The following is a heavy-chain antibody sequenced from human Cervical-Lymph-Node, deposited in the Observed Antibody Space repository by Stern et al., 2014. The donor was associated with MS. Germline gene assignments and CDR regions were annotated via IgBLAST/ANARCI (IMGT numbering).Heavy chain of an antibody. J-gene: IGHJ4*02. D-gene: IGHD5-24*01. Sequence: VQLVESGGGLVQPGRSLRLSCAASGFTFDDYAMHWVRQPPGRGLEWVSGISWNKNNVDYADSVKGRFTISRDNAKNLLYLQMNSLRSEDTAMYYCAKDTGKGVREFDYWGQGTRVIVSS. CDR2: ISWNKNNV. CDR1: GFTFDDYA. CDR3: AKDTGKGVREFDY. V-gene: IGHV3-9*01.